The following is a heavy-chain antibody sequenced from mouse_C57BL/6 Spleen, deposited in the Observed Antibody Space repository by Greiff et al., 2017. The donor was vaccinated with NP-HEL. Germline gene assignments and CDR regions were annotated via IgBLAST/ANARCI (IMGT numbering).Heavy chain of an antibody. D-gene: IGHD1-1*01. CDR1: GYTFTEYT. V-gene: IGHV1-62-2*01. CDR2: FYPGSGSI. Sequence: VQLQQSGAELVKPGASVKLSCKASGYTFTEYTIHWVKQRSGQGLEWIGWFYPGSGSIKYNEKFKSKATLTVDKSSSTAYMQLSSLTSEDSAVYYCERGSSPTGNYFDYWGQGTTLTVSS. J-gene: IGHJ2*01. CDR3: ERGSSPTGNYFDY.